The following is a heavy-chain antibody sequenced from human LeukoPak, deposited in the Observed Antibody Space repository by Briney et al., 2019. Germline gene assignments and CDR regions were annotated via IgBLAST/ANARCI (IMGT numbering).Heavy chain of an antibody. D-gene: IGHD4-17*01. J-gene: IGHJ5*02. V-gene: IGHV4-59*08. CDR1: GGSIISYY. CDR3: ARHAATGTTSSLRFDP. Sequence: PSETLSLTCTVSGGSIISYYWTWIRQPPGKGLEWIGYICYSGSTNYNPSLKSRVTISVDTSKNQFSLKLSSVTAADTAVYYCARHAATGTTSSLRFDPWGQGTLVTVST. CDR2: ICYSGST.